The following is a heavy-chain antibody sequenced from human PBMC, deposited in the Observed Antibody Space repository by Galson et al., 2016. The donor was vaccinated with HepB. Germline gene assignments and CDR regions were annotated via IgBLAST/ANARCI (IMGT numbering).Heavy chain of an antibody. CDR3: ARGEGRNYLDAFDI. Sequence: SLRLSCAAAGFSFSAVGMHWVRQAPGKGLEWVSVIWRDGSNKYYADPVKGRFTISRDNSKNTLYLQMNSLRAEDTAVYYCARGEGRNYLDAFDIWGQGTMVIVSS. CDR1: GFSFSAVG. CDR2: IWRDGSNK. D-gene: IGHD1-7*01. V-gene: IGHV3-33*01. J-gene: IGHJ3*02.